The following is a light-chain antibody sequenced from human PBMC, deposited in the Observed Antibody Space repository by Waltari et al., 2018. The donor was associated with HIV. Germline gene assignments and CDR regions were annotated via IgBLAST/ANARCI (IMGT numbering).Light chain of an antibody. CDR3: QHYGSSFT. CDR1: QSLSSSY. J-gene: IGKJ3*01. V-gene: IGKV3-20*01. CDR2: GAS. Sequence: IVWTQSPGPLSLSPGERATLSCRASQSLSSSYLAWYQQKPGPAPRLLIYGASSRAPGIPDRFSGSGSGTDFTLTISRLEPEDFAVYYCQHYGSSFTFGPGTKVDIK.